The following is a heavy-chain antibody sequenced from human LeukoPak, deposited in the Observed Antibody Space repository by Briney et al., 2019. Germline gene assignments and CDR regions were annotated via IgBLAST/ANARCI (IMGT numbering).Heavy chain of an antibody. CDR2: INAGNGNT. CDR1: GYTFTSYA. D-gene: IGHD6-19*01. J-gene: IGHJ2*01. V-gene: IGHV1-3*01. CDR3: ARPIGYSSGGFDL. Sequence: WASVKVSCKASGYTFTSYAMHWVRQAPGQRLEWMGWINAGNGNTKYSQNFQGRVTFTRDTSASTAYMELSSLRSEDTAVYCCARPIGYSSGGFDLWGRGTLVTVSS.